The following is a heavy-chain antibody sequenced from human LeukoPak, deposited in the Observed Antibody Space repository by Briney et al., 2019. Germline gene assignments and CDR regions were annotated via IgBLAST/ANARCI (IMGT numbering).Heavy chain of an antibody. V-gene: IGHV3-48*02. D-gene: IGHD5-18*01. J-gene: IGHJ6*02. CDR1: GYTFSNAW. Sequence: GGSLRLSCAASGYTFSNAWMTWVRQAPGKGLEWVSYISSSSSANYYADSVKGRFTISRDNAKNSLYLQMDSLRDEDTAVYYCARERFIGGNSYGLDVWGQGTTVTVSS. CDR2: ISSSSSAN. CDR3: ARERFIGGNSYGLDV.